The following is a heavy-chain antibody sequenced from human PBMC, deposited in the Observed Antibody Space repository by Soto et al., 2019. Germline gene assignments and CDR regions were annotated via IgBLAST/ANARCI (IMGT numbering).Heavy chain of an antibody. D-gene: IGHD2-2*01. CDR1: GFTVSSNY. CDR3: ARDIVLVPAVPRDYYYYGMDV. CDR2: IYSGGST. V-gene: IGHV3-66*01. J-gene: IGHJ6*02. Sequence: GGSLRLSCAASGFTVSSNYMSWVRQAPGKGLEWVSVIYSGGSTYYADSVKGRFTISRDNSKNTLYLQMNSLRAEDTAVYYCARDIVLVPAVPRDYYYYGMDVWGQGTTVTVSS.